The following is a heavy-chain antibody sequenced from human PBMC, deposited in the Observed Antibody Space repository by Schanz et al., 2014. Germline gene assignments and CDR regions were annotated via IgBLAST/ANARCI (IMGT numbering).Heavy chain of an antibody. Sequence: EVQLVQSGGGLVQPGGSLRLSCAASGFTFSRYWMQWVRQAPGKGLVWVSRIYMDGSGRDYGDSVKGRFTVSRDNAKNTLYLQMDSLRAEDTAVYYCARDNRQCSGPCSGGSCHPCGMDVWGQGTTVTDSS. V-gene: IGHV3-74*01. CDR2: IYMDGSGR. D-gene: IGHD2-15*01. CDR1: GFTFSRYW. J-gene: IGHJ6*02. CDR3: ARDNRQCSGPCSGGSCHPCGMDV.